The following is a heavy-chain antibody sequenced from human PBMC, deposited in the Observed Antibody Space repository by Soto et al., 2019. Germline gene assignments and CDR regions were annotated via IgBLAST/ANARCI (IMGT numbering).Heavy chain of an antibody. Sequence: QVQLVQSGAEVKKPGSSVKVSCKASGGSFSSYGITWVRQAPGQGLEWMGGIIPNFDTANYAQRLQGRVTITAGKSTSTAYMELSSLRSEDTAVYYCARERRIYYDSSGPLDYWGQGTLVTVSS. D-gene: IGHD3-22*01. V-gene: IGHV1-69*06. J-gene: IGHJ4*02. CDR3: ARERRIYYDSSGPLDY. CDR1: GGSFSSYG. CDR2: IIPNFDTA.